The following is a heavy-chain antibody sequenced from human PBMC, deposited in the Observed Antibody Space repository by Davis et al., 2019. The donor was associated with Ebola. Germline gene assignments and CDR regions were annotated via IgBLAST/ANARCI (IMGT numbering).Heavy chain of an antibody. J-gene: IGHJ6*02. Sequence: ASVKVSCKASGYTFTSYGISWVRQAPGQGLEWMGWISAYNGNTNYAQKLQGRVTMTTDTSTSTAYMALRSLRSDDTAVYYCARYDYGDYVYYYYGMDVWGQGTTVTVSS. V-gene: IGHV1-18*01. CDR1: GYTFTSYG. CDR2: ISAYNGNT. D-gene: IGHD4-17*01. CDR3: ARYDYGDYVYYYYGMDV.